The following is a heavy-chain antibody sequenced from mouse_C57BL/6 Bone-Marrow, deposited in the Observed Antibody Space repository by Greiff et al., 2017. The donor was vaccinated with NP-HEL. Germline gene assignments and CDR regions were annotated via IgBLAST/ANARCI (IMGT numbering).Heavy chain of an antibody. Sequence: EVQRVESGPSLVRPSQTLSLTCTVTGFSINSDCYWIWIRQFPGNKLEYIGYTFYSGITYYNPSLESRTYITRDTSKNQFSLKLSSVTTEDTATYYCARDRGYEGYFDVWGTGTTVTVSS. J-gene: IGHJ1*03. CDR2: TFYSGIT. D-gene: IGHD2-2*01. V-gene: IGHV3-3*01. CDR3: ARDRGYEGYFDV. CDR1: GFSINSDCY.